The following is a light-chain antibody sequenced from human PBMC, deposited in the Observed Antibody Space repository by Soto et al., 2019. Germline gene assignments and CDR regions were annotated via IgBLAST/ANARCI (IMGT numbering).Light chain of an antibody. CDR2: KAS. J-gene: IGKJ1*01. Sequence: DIQMTQSPSTLSASVGDRFTITCLASQSISSWLAWYQQKPWKAPKLLIYKASSLESGVPSRFSGSGSGTEFTLTISSLQPDDSATYYCQQYNSYWTFGQGTKVDIK. V-gene: IGKV1-5*03. CDR1: QSISSW. CDR3: QQYNSYWT.